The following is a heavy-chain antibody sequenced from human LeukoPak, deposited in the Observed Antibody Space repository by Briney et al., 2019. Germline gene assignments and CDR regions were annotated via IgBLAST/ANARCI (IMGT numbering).Heavy chain of an antibody. CDR3: ARDGGDWFDP. CDR2: IYYSGST. V-gene: IGHV4-59*01. D-gene: IGHD2-21*01. Sequence: PSETLSLTCTVSGGSISSYYWNWIRQPPGKGLEWIGNIYYSGSTNYNPSLKRRVTISVDTSKNQFSLKLSSVTAADTALYYCARDGGDWFDPWGQGTLVTVSS. CDR1: GGSISSYY. J-gene: IGHJ5*02.